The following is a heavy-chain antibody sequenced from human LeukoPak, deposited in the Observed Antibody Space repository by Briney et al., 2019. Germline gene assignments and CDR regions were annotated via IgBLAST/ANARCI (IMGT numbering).Heavy chain of an antibody. V-gene: IGHV3-23*01. CDR2: ISGSGNST. CDR3: ATYRQVLLPFES. Sequence: GGSLRLSCAASGFTFSNHGMSWVRQAPGKGLEWVSSISGSGNSTFYADSVKGRFTISRDNFKNTLYLQMNSLRAEDTAIYYCATYRQVLLPFESWGQGTLVTVSS. J-gene: IGHJ4*02. D-gene: IGHD2-8*02. CDR1: GFTFSNHG.